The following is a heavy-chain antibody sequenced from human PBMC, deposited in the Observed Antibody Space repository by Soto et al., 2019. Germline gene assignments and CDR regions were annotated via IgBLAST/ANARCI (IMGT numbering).Heavy chain of an antibody. V-gene: IGHV3-21*01. CDR2: ISSSSSYI. D-gene: IGHD3-10*01. J-gene: IGHJ6*02. Sequence: KAGGSLRLSCAASGFTFSSYSTNWVRQAPGKGLEWVSSISSSSSYIYYADSVKGRFTISRDNAKNSLYLQMNSLRAEDTAVYYCARDRYYGSGSYYNPIGMDVWGQGTTVTVSS. CDR3: ARDRYYGSGSYYNPIGMDV. CDR1: GFTFSSYS.